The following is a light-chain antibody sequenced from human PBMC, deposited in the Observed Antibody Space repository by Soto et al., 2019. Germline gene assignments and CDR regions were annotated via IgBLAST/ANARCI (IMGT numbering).Light chain of an antibody. CDR2: DAS. CDR1: QSVSSD. V-gene: IGKV3-11*01. J-gene: IGKJ5*01. Sequence: EIVMTQSPCALSASPGGRATLACRASQSVSSDLAWYHQKPGQAPRLLVYDASNRATGIPARFSGSGSGTDFTLTISSLEPEDFAVYYCQQRSNWPRITFGQGTRLEIK. CDR3: QQRSNWPRIT.